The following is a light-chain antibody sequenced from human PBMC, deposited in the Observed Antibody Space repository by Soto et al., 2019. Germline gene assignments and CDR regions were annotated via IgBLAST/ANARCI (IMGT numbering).Light chain of an antibody. CDR3: QVFNTFPLT. J-gene: IGKJ5*01. V-gene: IGKV1-13*02. CDR1: QDISNT. CDR2: LAS. Sequence: AIHLTQSPSSLSASVGDRVTITCRASQDISNTLAWYQQKPGQPPKLLIHLASSLERGVPSRFSGSRSGTDFTLTISGLQPEDFATYYCQVFNTFPLTFGQGTRLEIK.